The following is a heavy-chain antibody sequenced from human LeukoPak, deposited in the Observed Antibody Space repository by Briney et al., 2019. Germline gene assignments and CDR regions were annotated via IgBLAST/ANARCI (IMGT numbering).Heavy chain of an antibody. Sequence: GGSLRLFCAASWFTFSIQPMSWVRQAPGKGLEWVSAISGSGGSTYYADSVKGQFTISTDNSMNTPYLQMNSLTAEDTAVYYCAKDQQQLVLHYYYYYGMDVWGKGTTVTVSS. V-gene: IGHV3-23*01. D-gene: IGHD6-13*01. CDR3: AKDQQQLVLHYYYYYGMDV. J-gene: IGHJ6*04. CDR2: ISGSGGST. CDR1: WFTFSIQP.